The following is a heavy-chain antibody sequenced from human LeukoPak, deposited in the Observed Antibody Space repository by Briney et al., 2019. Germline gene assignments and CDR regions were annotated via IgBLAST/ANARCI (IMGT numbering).Heavy chain of an antibody. CDR2: IKNDGSHK. Sequence: GGSLRPSCVASGFIFSSYWMAWVRQAPGKGLEWVANIKNDGSHKYYVDSVKGRFTISRDNAKNSVYLEMNNLRADDTAVYFFPSSHDSSGNDWGQGTMVTVSS. D-gene: IGHD3-22*01. CDR1: GFIFSSYW. J-gene: IGHJ4*02. CDR3: PSSHDSSGND. V-gene: IGHV3-7*01.